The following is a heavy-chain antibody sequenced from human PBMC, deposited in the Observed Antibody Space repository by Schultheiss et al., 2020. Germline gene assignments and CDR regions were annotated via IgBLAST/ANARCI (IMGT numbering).Heavy chain of an antibody. CDR1: GFTFSSYS. CDR2: IKSKTDGGTT. D-gene: IGHD6-6*01. J-gene: IGHJ4*02. V-gene: IGHV3-15*07. CDR3: TLPPLEYSSSQTFDY. Sequence: GGSLRLSCAASGFTFSSYSMNWVRQAPGKGLEWVGRIKSKTDGGTTDYAAPVKGRFTISRDDSKNTLYLQMNSLKTEDTAVYYCTLPPLEYSSSQTFDYWGQGTLVNGYS.